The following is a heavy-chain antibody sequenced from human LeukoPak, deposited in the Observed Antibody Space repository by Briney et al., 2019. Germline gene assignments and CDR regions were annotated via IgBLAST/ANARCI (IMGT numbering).Heavy chain of an antibody. CDR1: GYTFTSYY. J-gene: IGHJ6*02. CDR2: INPSGGST. V-gene: IGHV1-46*01. D-gene: IGHD6-19*01. CDR3: ARESSSVAGTGTTYYYGMDV. Sequence: GASVKVSCKASGYTFTSYYMHWVRQAPGQGLEWMGLINPSGGSTSYAQKFQGRVTMTRDTSTSTVYMELSSLRSEDTAVYYCARESSSVAGTGTTYYYGMDVWGQGTTVTVSS.